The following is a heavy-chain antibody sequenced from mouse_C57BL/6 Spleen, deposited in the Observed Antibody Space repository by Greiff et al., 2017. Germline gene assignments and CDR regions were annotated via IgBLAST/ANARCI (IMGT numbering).Heavy chain of an antibody. D-gene: IGHD4-1*01. V-gene: IGHV1-19*01. J-gene: IGHJ2*01. Sequence: VQLQQSGPVLVKPGASVKMSCTASGYTFTDYYMNWVQQSHGKSLEWIGVINPYNGGTSYNQKFKGKATLTVDKSSSPAYMELNSLTSEDSAVYYCARRELNFDYWGQGTTLTVSA. CDR2: INPYNGGT. CDR1: GYTFTDYY. CDR3: ARRELNFDY.